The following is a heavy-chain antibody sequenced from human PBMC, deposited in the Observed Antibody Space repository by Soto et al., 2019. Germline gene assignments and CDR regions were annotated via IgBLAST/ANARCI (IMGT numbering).Heavy chain of an antibody. D-gene: IGHD1-26*01. CDR1: WVRVSSRMVT. CDR3: VRLLGNSWLDF. V-gene: IGHV6-1*01. Sequence: SQTLSLTCSGSWVRVSSRMVTWNSTSQSASRGVEWLGRTYYRSKWYSDYAESVKSRITINPDTSKNQLSLHLNSVTPEDTAVYYCVRLLGNSWLDFWGKGTLVTVST. CDR2: TYYRSKWYS. J-gene: IGHJ5*01.